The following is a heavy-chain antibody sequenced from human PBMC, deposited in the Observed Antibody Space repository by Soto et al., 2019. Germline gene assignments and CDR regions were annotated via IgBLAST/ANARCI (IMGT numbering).Heavy chain of an antibody. CDR2: INSGSSYI. Sequence: VHLVESGGGLVQPGGSLRLSCAASGFTFSPYSMNWVRQAPGKGLEWVSFINSGSSYIQYADSVKGRFTISRDDGKNSLYLQMDSLRVEDTAVYYCARRFADGDGEVDVWGKGTMVTVSS. CDR1: GFTFSPYS. J-gene: IGHJ6*04. V-gene: IGHV3-48*01. CDR3: ARRFADGDGEVDV. D-gene: IGHD3-10*01.